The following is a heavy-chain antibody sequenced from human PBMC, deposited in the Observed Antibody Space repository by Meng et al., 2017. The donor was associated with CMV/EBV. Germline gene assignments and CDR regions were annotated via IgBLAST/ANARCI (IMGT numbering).Heavy chain of an antibody. CDR2: ISYDGSNK. Sequence: GESLKISCAASGFTFSSYAMHWVRQAPGKGLEWVAVISYDGSNKYYADSVKGRFTISRDNSKNTLYLQMNSLRAEDTAAYYCARVAAAVKYYFDYWGQGTLVTVSS. CDR3: ARVAAAVKYYFDY. CDR1: GFTFSSYA. J-gene: IGHJ4*02. D-gene: IGHD6-13*01. V-gene: IGHV3-30*04.